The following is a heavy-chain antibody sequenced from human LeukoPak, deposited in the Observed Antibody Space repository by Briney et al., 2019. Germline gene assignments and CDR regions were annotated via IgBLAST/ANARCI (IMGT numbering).Heavy chain of an antibody. V-gene: IGHV4-4*07. J-gene: IGHJ3*02. CDR1: GGSISSYY. CDR2: IYTSGST. Sequence: SETLSLTCTVSGGSISSYYWSWIRQPAGKGLGWIGRIYTSGSTNYNPSLKSRVTMSVDTSKNQFSLKLSSVTAADTAVYYCARDYNAFDIWGQGTMVTVSS. D-gene: IGHD3-10*01. CDR3: ARDYNAFDI.